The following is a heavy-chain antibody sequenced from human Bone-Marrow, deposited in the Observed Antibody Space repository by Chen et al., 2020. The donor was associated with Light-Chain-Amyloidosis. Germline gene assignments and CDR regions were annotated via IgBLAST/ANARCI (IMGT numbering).Heavy chain of an antibody. Sequence: EVQLLESGGGLVQPGGSLRISCAASGLTFSSYAMSWVRQAPGKGLEWVSTVSGSTVSTYYAGAVKGRFIISRDNSKSTLYLQMNSLRAGDTAVYFCTRKGGYFDFWGQGSLVTVSS. CDR3: TRKGGYFDF. CDR1: GLTFSSYA. V-gene: IGHV3-23*01. J-gene: IGHJ4*02. D-gene: IGHD3-10*01. CDR2: VSGSTVST.